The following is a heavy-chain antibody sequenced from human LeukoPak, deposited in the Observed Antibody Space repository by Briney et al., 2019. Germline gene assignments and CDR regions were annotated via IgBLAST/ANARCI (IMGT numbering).Heavy chain of an antibody. CDR1: GYTFTGYY. J-gene: IGHJ4*02. D-gene: IGHD4-11*01. V-gene: IGHV1-2*02. CDR2: INPNRGGT. CDR3: ASSKGYSNYGY. Sequence: ASVKVSCKXSGYTFTGYYMHWVRQAPGQGLEWMGWINPNRGGTNYAQKFQGRVTMTRDTSISTAYMELSRLRSDDTAVYYCASSKGYSNYGYWGQGTLVTVSS.